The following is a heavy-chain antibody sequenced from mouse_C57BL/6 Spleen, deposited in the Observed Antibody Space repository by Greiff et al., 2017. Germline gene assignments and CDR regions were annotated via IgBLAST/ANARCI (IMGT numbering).Heavy chain of an antibody. CDR1: GFSLTSYG. V-gene: IGHV2-2*01. Sequence: VKLVESGPGLVQPSQSLSITCTVSGFSLTSYGVHWVRQSPGKGLEWLGVIWSGGSTDYNAAFISRLSISKDNSKSQVFFKMNSLQADDTAIYYCARSWDDYDRYFDVWGTGTTVTVSS. D-gene: IGHD2-4*01. J-gene: IGHJ1*03. CDR3: ARSWDDYDRYFDV. CDR2: IWSGGST.